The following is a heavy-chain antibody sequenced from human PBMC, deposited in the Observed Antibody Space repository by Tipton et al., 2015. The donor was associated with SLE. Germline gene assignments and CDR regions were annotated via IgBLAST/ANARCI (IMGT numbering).Heavy chain of an antibody. Sequence: LRLSCAVYGGSFSGYYWSWIRQPPGKGLEWIGYIYYSGSTNYNPSLKSRVTISVDTSKKQFSLKLSSVTAADTAVYYCARHPRGVWYFDLWGRGTLVTVSS. D-gene: IGHD3-10*01. CDR2: IYYSGST. CDR1: GGSFSGYY. V-gene: IGHV4-59*08. CDR3: ARHPRGVWYFDL. J-gene: IGHJ2*01.